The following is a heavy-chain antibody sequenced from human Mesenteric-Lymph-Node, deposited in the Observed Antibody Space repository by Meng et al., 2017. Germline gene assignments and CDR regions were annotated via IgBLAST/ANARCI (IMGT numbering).Heavy chain of an antibody. CDR1: GFTFSSYG. CDR3: ARDGVATIKLSGGMDV. Sequence: GESLKISCAASGFTFSSYGMHWVRQAPGKGLEWVAVIWYDGSNKYYADSVKGRFTISRDNSKNTLYLQMNSLRAEDTAVYYCARDGVATIKLSGGMDVWGQGTTVTVSS. CDR2: IWYDGSNK. V-gene: IGHV3-33*01. D-gene: IGHD5-24*01. J-gene: IGHJ6*02.